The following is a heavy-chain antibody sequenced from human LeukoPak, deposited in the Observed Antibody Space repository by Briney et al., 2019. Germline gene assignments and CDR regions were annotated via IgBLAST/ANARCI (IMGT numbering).Heavy chain of an antibody. V-gene: IGHV1-2*02. CDR2: INPNSGGT. CDR1: GYTFTGYY. CDR3: ARDLLPGYYYYMDV. Sequence: GASVTVSSTASGYTFTGYYMHWVRQAPGQGLEWMGWINPNSGGTNYAQKFQGRVTMTRDTSISTAYMELSRRRSDDTAVYYCARDLLPGYYYYMDVWGKGTTGTVS. J-gene: IGHJ6*03. D-gene: IGHD3-3*01.